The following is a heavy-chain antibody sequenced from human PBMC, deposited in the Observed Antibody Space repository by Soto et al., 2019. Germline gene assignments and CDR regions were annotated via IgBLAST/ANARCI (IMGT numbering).Heavy chain of an antibody. CDR1: GGTFSSYA. Sequence: QVQLVQSGAEVKKPGSSVKVSCKASGGTFSSYAITWVRQAPGQGLEWRGGIIPISDTTNYAQKFQSRVTITADESTGTAYMELSSLRSEDTAVYYCARSQGSSTSLEIYYYYYYGMDVWGQGTTVTVSS. CDR3: ARSQGSSTSLEIYYYYYYGMDV. V-gene: IGHV1-69*01. J-gene: IGHJ6*02. D-gene: IGHD2-2*01. CDR2: IIPISDTT.